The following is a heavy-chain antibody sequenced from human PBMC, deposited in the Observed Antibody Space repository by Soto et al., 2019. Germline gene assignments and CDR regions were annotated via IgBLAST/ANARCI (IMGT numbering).Heavy chain of an antibody. CDR1: GFTFSSYA. CDR2: ISGSGGST. CDR3: AKDHFATKGSNYYYYGMDV. V-gene: IGHV3-23*01. Sequence: GGSLRLSCAASGFTFSSYAMSWVRQAPGKGLEWVSAISGSGGSTYYADSVKGRFTISRDNSKNTLYLQMNSLRAEDTAVYYCAKDHFATKGSNYYYYGMDVWGQGTTVTVSS. J-gene: IGHJ6*02. D-gene: IGHD3-3*02.